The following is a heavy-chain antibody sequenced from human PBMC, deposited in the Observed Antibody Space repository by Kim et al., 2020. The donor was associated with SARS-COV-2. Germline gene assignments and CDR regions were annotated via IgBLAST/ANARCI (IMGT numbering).Heavy chain of an antibody. CDR2: IGAYNGNT. J-gene: IGHJ4*02. CDR1: GYTFTSYG. Sequence: ASVKVSCKASGYTFTSYGISWVRQAPGQGLEWMGWIGAYNGNTNYAQKLQGRVTMTTDTSTSTAYMELRSLRSDDTAVYYCARGYDSSGYYYDDYWGQGTLVTVSS. V-gene: IGHV1-18*04. CDR3: ARGYDSSGYYYDDY. D-gene: IGHD3-22*01.